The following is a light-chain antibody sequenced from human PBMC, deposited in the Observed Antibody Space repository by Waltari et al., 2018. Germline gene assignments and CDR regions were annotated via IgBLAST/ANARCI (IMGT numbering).Light chain of an antibody. CDR2: GAS. CDR1: QSVSSN. V-gene: IGKV3-15*01. Sequence: EVVMTKSPATLSVSPGDRATLSCRASQSVSSNLAWYQQKPGQTPRLLIYGASTRATGIPARFSGSGSGTEFTLTISSLQSEDFAVYYCQQYNNWPRTFGGGTTVEIK. CDR3: QQYNNWPRT. J-gene: IGKJ4*01.